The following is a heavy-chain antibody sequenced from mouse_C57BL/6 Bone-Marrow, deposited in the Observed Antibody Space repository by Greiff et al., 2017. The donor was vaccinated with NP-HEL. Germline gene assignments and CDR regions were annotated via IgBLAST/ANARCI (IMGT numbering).Heavy chain of an antibody. CDR1: GFTFSSYT. J-gene: IGHJ2*01. D-gene: IGHD2-3*01. CDR2: ISGGGGNT. V-gene: IGHV5-9*01. Sequence: EVKLMESGGGLVKPGGSLKLSCAASGFTFSSYTMSWVRQTPEKRLEWVATISGGGGNTYYPDSVKGRFTISRDNAKNTLYLQMSSLRSEDTALHYCARGLLQNFDYWGQGTTLTVSS. CDR3: ARGLLQNFDY.